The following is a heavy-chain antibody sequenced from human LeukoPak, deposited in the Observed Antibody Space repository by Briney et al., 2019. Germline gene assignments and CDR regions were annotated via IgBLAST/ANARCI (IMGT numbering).Heavy chain of an antibody. CDR2: IYYSGGA. Sequence: SETLSLTCTVSGGSISSYYWSWIRQPPGKGLEWIGYIYYSGGANYNPSLKSRVTISVDTSKNQFSLKLSSVTAADTAVYYCARDIQGYLDYWGQGTLVTVS. CDR3: ARDIQGYLDY. CDR1: GGSISSYY. J-gene: IGHJ4*02. V-gene: IGHV4-59*01.